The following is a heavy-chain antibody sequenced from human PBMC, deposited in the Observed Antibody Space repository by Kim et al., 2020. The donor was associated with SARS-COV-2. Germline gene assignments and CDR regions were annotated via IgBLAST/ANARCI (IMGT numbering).Heavy chain of an antibody. V-gene: IGHV4-38-2*02. J-gene: IGHJ5*02. CDR1: GYSISSGYY. CDR3: ARGSIVGATTWFDP. Sequence: SETLSLTCTVSGYSISSGYYWGWIRQPPGKGLEWIGSIYHSGSTYYNPSLKSRVTISVDTSKNQFSLKLSSVTAADTAVYYCARGSIVGATTWFDPWGQGTLVTVSS. D-gene: IGHD1-26*01. CDR2: IYHSGST.